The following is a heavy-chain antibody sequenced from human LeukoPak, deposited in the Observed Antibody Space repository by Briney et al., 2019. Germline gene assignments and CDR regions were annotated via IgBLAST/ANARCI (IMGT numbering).Heavy chain of an antibody. V-gene: IGHV4-34*01. CDR1: GGSFSGYY. D-gene: IGHD2-2*01. Sequence: PSETLSLTCAVYGGSFSGYYWSWIRQPPGKGLEWIGEINHSGSTNYNPSLKSRVTISVDTSKNQFSLKLSSVTAADTAVYYCARVGYCSSTSCYRGFDYWGQGTLVTVSS. CDR2: INHSGST. J-gene: IGHJ4*02. CDR3: ARVGYCSSTSCYRGFDY.